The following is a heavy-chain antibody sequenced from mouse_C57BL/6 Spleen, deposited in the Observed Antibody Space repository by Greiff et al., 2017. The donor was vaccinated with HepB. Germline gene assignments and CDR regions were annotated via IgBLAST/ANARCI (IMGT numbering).Heavy chain of an antibody. Sequence: QVQLQQSGPELVKPGASVKISCKASGYAFSSSWMNWVKQRPGKGLEWIGRIYPGDGDTNYNGKFKGKATLTADKSSSTAYMQLSSLTSEDSAVYFCARGGIYYGYDGPYYAMDYWGQGTSVTVSS. D-gene: IGHD2-2*01. CDR3: ARGGIYYGYDGPYYAMDY. V-gene: IGHV1-82*01. CDR1: GYAFSSSW. CDR2: IYPGDGDT. J-gene: IGHJ4*01.